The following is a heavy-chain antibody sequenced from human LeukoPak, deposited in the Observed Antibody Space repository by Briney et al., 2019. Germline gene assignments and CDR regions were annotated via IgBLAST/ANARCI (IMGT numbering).Heavy chain of an antibody. J-gene: IGHJ4*02. V-gene: IGHV1-69*05. D-gene: IGHD2-2*01. CDR2: IIPIFGTA. CDR1: GYTFTSYD. CDR3: ASSVVEATSKNAPDY. Sequence: GASVKVSCKAPGYTFTSYDINWVRQATGQGLEWMGRIIPIFGTANYAQKFQGRVTITTDESTSTAYMELSNLRSEDTAVYYCASSVVEATSKNAPDYWGQGTLVTVSS.